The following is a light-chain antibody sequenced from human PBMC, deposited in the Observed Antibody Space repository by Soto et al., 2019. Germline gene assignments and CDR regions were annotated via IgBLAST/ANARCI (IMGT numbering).Light chain of an antibody. V-gene: IGKV1-5*03. CDR3: QQYDSYSRT. Sequence: DIEMTQSPSTLSASVGDRVSITCRASQSIDSWLAWYQQKPGTAPKLLIYKASSLQSGVPSRFSGSGSGTDFTLTISSLQPDDFATYYYQQYDSYSRTFGQGTKVDIK. CDR1: QSIDSW. CDR2: KAS. J-gene: IGKJ1*01.